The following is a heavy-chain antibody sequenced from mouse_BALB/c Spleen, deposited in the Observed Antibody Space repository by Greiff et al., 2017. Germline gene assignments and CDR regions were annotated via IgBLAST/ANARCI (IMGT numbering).Heavy chain of an antibody. CDR3: ARVGGNWAWFAY. Sequence: QAQLQQSGAELAKPGASVKMSCKASGYTFTSYWMHWVKQRPGQGLEWIGYINPSTGYTEYNQKFKDKATLTADKSSSTAYMQLSSLTSEDSAVYYCARVGGNWAWFAYWGQGTLVTVSA. J-gene: IGHJ3*01. V-gene: IGHV1-7*01. D-gene: IGHD4-1*01. CDR1: GYTFTSYW. CDR2: INPSTGYT.